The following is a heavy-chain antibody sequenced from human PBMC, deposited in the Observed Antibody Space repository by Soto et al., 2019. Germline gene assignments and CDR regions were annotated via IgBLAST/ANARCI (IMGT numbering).Heavy chain of an antibody. CDR1: GYTFTSYA. V-gene: IGHV1-3*01. Sequence: ASVKVSCKASGYTFTSYAMHWVRQAPGQRLEWMGWINASNGNTKYSQKFQGRVTITRDTSASTAYMELSSLRSEDTAVYYCATGSRIVVVPAAPLDAFDMWGQGTMVTVAS. CDR2: INASNGNT. D-gene: IGHD2-2*01. J-gene: IGHJ3*02. CDR3: ATGSRIVVVPAAPLDAFDM.